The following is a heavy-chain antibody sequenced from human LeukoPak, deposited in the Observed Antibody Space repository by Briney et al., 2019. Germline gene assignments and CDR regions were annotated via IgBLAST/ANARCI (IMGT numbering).Heavy chain of an antibody. V-gene: IGHV1-8*03. Sequence: VASVKVSCKASGYTFTSDDINWVRQATGQGLEWMGWMNPNRGNTGYAQKFQGRVTITRNTSISTAYMELSSLRYEDTAVDHCARGALEWLLSYYYYYYMDVWGKGTTVTVSS. CDR2: MNPNRGNT. CDR1: GYTFTSDD. J-gene: IGHJ6*03. D-gene: IGHD3-3*01. CDR3: ARGALEWLLSYYYYYYMDV.